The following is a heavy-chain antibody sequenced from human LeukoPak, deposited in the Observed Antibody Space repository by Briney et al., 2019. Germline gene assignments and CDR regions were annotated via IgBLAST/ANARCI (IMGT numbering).Heavy chain of an antibody. V-gene: IGHV4-30-2*03. D-gene: IGHD3-3*01. CDR3: ARRPTQYTGFLEWLLLGSDV. CDR1: GGSISSGGYS. Sequence: SETLSLTCAVSGGSISSGGYSWSWIRQPPGKGLEWIGYIYHSGSAYYNPSLKSRVTISVDTSKNQFSLKLSSVTAADTAVYYCARRPTQYTGFLEWLLLGSDVWGKGTTVTVSS. J-gene: IGHJ6*04. CDR2: IYHSGSA.